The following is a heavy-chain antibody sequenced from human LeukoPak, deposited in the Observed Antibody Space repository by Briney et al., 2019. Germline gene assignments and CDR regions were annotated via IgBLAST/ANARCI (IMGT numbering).Heavy chain of an antibody. J-gene: IGHJ5*02. CDR1: GFTFSSYA. CDR2: ISGSGGST. CDR3: AKVGGGENYYDSGNWFDP. D-gene: IGHD3-22*01. Sequence: PGGSQRLSCAASGFTFSSYAMSWVRQAPGKGLEWVSAISGSGGSTYYADSVKGRFTISRDNSKNTLYLQMNSLRAEDTAVYYCAKVGGGENYYDSGNWFDPWGQGTLVTVSS. V-gene: IGHV3-23*01.